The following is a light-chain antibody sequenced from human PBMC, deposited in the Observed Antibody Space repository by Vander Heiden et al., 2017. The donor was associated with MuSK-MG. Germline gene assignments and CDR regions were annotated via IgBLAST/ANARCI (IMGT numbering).Light chain of an antibody. J-gene: IGKJ2*01. CDR1: QDIENF. CDR2: AAS. V-gene: IGKV1-17*03. CDR3: RENDKYPNT. Sequence: DIEMTQSPSAMSASVGDRVTITCRASQDIENFLAWFQQTPGKVPKRLIYAASNLQRGVPSRLSGSGPASEFTLTIISLLLQALPTYFCRENDKYPNTFGQGSKMEI.